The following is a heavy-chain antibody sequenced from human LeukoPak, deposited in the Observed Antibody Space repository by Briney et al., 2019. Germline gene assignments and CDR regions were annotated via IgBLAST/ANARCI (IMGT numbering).Heavy chain of an antibody. V-gene: IGHV1-69*13. D-gene: IGHD5-18*01. Sequence: SVTVSCTASGGTFSSYAISWVRQAPGQGPEWMGGIIPIFGTANYAQKFQGRVTITADESTSTAYMELSSLRSEDTAVYYCASRVDTAIIYYYYGMDVWGQGTTVTVSS. CDR2: IIPIFGTA. J-gene: IGHJ6*02. CDR3: ASRVDTAIIYYYYGMDV. CDR1: GGTFSSYA.